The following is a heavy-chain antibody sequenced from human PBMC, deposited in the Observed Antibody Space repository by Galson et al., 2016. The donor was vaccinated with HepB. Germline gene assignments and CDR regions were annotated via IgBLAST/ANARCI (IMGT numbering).Heavy chain of an antibody. J-gene: IGHJ5*02. Sequence: SLRLSCAASGFTFSNYGMHWVRQAPGKGLEWVAVIWYDGSNKYYADSVKGRFTISRDNSKNTLYLQMNSLRAEDTAVYYCARDNPYLGSGWFDTWGQGTLVTVSS. CDR1: GFTFSNYG. D-gene: IGHD3-16*01. CDR3: ARDNPYLGSGWFDT. CDR2: IWYDGSNK. V-gene: IGHV3-33*01.